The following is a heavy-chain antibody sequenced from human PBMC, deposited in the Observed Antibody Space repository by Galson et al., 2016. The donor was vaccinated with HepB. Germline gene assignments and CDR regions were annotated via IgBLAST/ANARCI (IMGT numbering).Heavy chain of an antibody. CDR3: ARGGLSPDI. Sequence: SLRLSCAASGFTFRSYTINWVRQAPGKGLEWVSSISFSSTNIHYAGSVKGRFTISRDNAKNSLYLQMNSLRPEDTAVYYCARGGLSPDIWGQGTVVTVSS. D-gene: IGHD4/OR15-4a*01. V-gene: IGHV3-48*01. CDR1: GFTFRSYT. CDR2: ISFSSTNI. J-gene: IGHJ3*02.